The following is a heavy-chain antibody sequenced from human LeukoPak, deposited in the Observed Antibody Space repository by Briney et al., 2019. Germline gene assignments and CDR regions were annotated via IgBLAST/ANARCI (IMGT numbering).Heavy chain of an antibody. CDR3: ARDLYSSGYMDY. CDR1: GFTFSNYG. V-gene: IGHV3-23*01. CDR2: ISGSGHNT. J-gene: IGHJ4*02. Sequence: GGSLRLSCAASGFTFSNYGMNWVRQAPGKGLEWVSAISGSGHNTYYADSVKGRFTISRDNSKNTLYLQMNSLRAEDTAVYYCARDLYSSGYMDYWGQGTLVTVSS. D-gene: IGHD6-19*01.